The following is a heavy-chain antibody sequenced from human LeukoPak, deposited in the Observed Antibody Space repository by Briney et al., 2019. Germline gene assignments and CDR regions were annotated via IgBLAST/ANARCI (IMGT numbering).Heavy chain of an antibody. CDR1: GFTFSSYA. CDR2: INAGNGNT. Sequence: GRSLRLSCAASGFTFSSYAMHWVRQAPGQRLEWMGWINAGNGNTKYSQKFQGRVTITRDTSASTAYMELSSLRSEDTAVYYCARAQYGYNHFDYWGQGTLVTVSS. D-gene: IGHD5-24*01. V-gene: IGHV1-3*01. J-gene: IGHJ4*02. CDR3: ARAQYGYNHFDY.